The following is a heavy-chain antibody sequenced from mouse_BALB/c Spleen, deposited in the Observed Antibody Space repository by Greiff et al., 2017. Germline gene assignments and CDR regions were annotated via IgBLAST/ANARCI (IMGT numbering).Heavy chain of an antibody. V-gene: IGHV5-6*01. Sequence: EVMLVESGGDLVKPGGSLKLSCAASGFTFSSYGMSWVRQTPDKRLEWVATISSGGSYAYYPDSVKGRFTISRDNAKNTLYLQMSSLKSEDTAMYYCERHRAETARAPYAMDYWGQGTSVTVSS. J-gene: IGHJ4*01. D-gene: IGHD3-2*01. CDR3: ERHRAETARAPYAMDY. CDR1: GFTFSSYG. CDR2: ISSGGSYA.